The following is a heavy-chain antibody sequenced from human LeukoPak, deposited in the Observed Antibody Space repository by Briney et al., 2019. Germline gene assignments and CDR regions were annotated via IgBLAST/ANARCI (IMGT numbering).Heavy chain of an antibody. CDR3: ARDLFYCSGGSCYPRDAFDI. D-gene: IGHD2-15*01. V-gene: IGHV4-4*08. Sequence: SETLSLTCTVSGGSISSYYWSWIRQPPGKGLEWIGRIYSSGSTNYNPSLKSRVTISVDTSKNQFSLKLSSVTAADTAVYYRARDLFYCSGGSCYPRDAFDIWGQGTMVTVSS. CDR1: GGSISSYY. J-gene: IGHJ3*02. CDR2: IYSSGST.